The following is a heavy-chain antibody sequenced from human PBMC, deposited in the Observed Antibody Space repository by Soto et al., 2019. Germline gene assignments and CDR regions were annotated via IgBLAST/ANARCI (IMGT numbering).Heavy chain of an antibody. V-gene: IGHV1-69*13. CDR1: GGTFSSYA. D-gene: IGHD3-10*01. CDR2: IIPIFGTA. CDR3: ARYRPRIDFITMVRGVSRTYWYFDL. J-gene: IGHJ2*01. Sequence: SVKVSCKASGGTFSSYAISWVLQAPGQGLEWMGGIIPIFGTANYAQKFQGRVTITADESTSTAYMELSSLRSEDTAVYYCARYRPRIDFITMVRGVSRTYWYFDLWGRGTLVTVSS.